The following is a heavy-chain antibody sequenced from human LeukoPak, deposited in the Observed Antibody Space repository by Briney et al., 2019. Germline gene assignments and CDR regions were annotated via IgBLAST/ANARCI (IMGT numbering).Heavy chain of an antibody. CDR2: INPNSGGT. Sequence: ASVKVSCKASGYTFTGYYMHWVRQAPGQGLEWMGWINPNSGGTNYAQKFQGRVTMTRDTSISTAYMELSGLRSDDTAVYYCARGWYGSGSYGYWGQGTLVTVSS. D-gene: IGHD3-10*01. CDR1: GYTFTGYY. CDR3: ARGWYGSGSYGY. J-gene: IGHJ4*02. V-gene: IGHV1-2*02.